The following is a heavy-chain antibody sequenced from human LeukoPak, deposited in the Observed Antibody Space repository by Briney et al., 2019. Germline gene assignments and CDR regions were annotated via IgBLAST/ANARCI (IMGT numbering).Heavy chain of an antibody. Sequence: GGSLRLSCAASGFTFSSYGMHWVRQAPGKGLEWVAVIWYDGSNKYYADSVKGRFTISRDNSKNTLYLQMNSLGAEDTAVYYCARAAIVGPSSAYYFDYWGQGTLVTVSS. D-gene: IGHD2-15*01. CDR1: GFTFSSYG. CDR3: ARAAIVGPSSAYYFDY. CDR2: IWYDGSNK. V-gene: IGHV3-33*08. J-gene: IGHJ4*02.